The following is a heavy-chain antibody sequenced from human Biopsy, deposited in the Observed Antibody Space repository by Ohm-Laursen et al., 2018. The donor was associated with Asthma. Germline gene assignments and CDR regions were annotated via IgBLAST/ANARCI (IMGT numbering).Heavy chain of an antibody. D-gene: IGHD5-12*01. J-gene: IGHJ6*02. V-gene: IGHV1-69*13. CDR3: ARGYSGTDRIVYYYSGMEV. CDR2: FIPVLGTA. Sequence: GASVKVSCKASGDSLGSFINYAISWVRQAPRQGLEWMGGFIPVLGTADYAPMFEGRVTITADESTSTAYLELTSLRFEDTAVYYCARGYSGTDRIVYYYSGMEVWGQGTTVTVSS. CDR1: GDSLGSFINYA.